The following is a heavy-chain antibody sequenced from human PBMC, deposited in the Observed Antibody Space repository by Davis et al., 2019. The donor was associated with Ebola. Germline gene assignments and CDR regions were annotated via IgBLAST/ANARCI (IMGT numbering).Heavy chain of an antibody. CDR1: GFIFSHND. V-gene: IGHV3-30*18. CDR2: ISYDGSNK. J-gene: IGHJ4*02. Sequence: GESLKISCAASGFIFSHNDMHWVRQAPGKGLEWVAIISYDGSNKYYADSVKGRFTISRDNSKNRLYLQMNSLRREDTAVYYCAKVWTSDDFFDYWGQGTLVTVSS. D-gene: IGHD1-1*01. CDR3: AKVWTSDDFFDY.